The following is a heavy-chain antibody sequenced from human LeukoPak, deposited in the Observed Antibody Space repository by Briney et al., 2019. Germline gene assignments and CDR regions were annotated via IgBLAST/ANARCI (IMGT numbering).Heavy chain of an antibody. CDR2: VNPNNGDT. D-gene: IGHD3-10*01. CDR1: GYTFTGYY. V-gene: IGHV1-2*02. Sequence: ASVKVSCKASGYTFTGYYIHWVRQAPDQGLECMGWVNPNNGDTSYAQNFQGRVTMTRDTSISTVYMELNNLRSDDTGVYYCAILIWVGDLSWIAPWGQGTLVTVSS. CDR3: AILIWVGDLSWIAP. J-gene: IGHJ5*02.